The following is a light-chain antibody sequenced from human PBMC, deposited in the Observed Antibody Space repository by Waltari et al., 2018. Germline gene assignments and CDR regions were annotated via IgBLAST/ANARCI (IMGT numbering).Light chain of an antibody. CDR1: SSDIGAYRF. Sequence: QSALTQPASVSGSPGQSITISCTGTSSDIGAYRFFSWYQQHPGKAPKRIIYYVANRPSGFSHRFSGAKSGNTASLTISGLQAADEADYFCSSHSHSGVLLFGGGTKVTVV. CDR3: SSHSHSGVLL. J-gene: IGLJ3*02. V-gene: IGLV2-14*03. CDR2: YVA.